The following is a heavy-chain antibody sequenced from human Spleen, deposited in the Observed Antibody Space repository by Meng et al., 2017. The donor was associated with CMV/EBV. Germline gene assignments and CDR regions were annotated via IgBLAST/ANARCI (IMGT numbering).Heavy chain of an antibody. CDR2: IYPGDSDT. J-gene: IGHJ4*02. D-gene: IGHD2-2*02. Sequence: GYSFTNYWIGWVRQMPGKGLEWMGIIYPGDSDTRYSPSFQGHVTISADKSISTAYLHWSSLKASDTAMYYCARALTYCSTTSCYMRYWGQGTLVTVSS. CDR3: ARALTYCSTTSCYMRY. CDR1: GYSFTNYW. V-gene: IGHV5-51*01.